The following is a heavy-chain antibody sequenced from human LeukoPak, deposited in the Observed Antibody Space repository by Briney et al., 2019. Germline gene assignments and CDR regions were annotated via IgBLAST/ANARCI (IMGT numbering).Heavy chain of an antibody. D-gene: IGHD6-19*01. V-gene: IGHV1-2*02. Sequence: ASVKVSCKASGYTFTGYYMHWVRQARGQGGEGMGWINPNSGGTNYAQKFQGRVTMTRDTSISTAYMELSRLRSDDTAVYYCARDPSEYSSGSSPRDYWGQGTLVTVSS. CDR1: GYTFTGYY. CDR2: INPNSGGT. CDR3: ARDPSEYSSGSSPRDY. J-gene: IGHJ4*02.